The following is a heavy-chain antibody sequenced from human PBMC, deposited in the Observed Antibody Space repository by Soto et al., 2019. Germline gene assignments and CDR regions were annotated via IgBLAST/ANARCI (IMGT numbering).Heavy chain of an antibody. J-gene: IGHJ4*02. D-gene: IGHD1-26*01. CDR1: GYSISSGDY. V-gene: IGHV4-38-2*02. CDR2: IFHNGNN. Sequence: SETLSLTCAVSGYSISSGDYWGWIRQPPGKGLEWIASIFHNGNNYYNPSLESRGTISVDTSKNQVSLKLSSVTAADTAVYYCARDLRGNYKSYFDYWGQGSLVTVSS. CDR3: ARDLRGNYKSYFDY.